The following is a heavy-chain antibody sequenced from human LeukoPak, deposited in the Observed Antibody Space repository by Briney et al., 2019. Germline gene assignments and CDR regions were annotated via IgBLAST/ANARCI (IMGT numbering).Heavy chain of an antibody. Sequence: PSETLSLTCTVSGGSISSYYWSWIRQPPGKGLEWIGYIYYSGSTNYNPSLKSRVTISVDTSKNQFSLKLSSVTAADTAVYYCARARSSSSWNYYYYYYMDVWGKGTTVTVSS. CDR3: ARARSSSSWNYYYYYYMDV. D-gene: IGHD6-13*01. CDR1: GGSISSYY. V-gene: IGHV4-59*01. CDR2: IYYSGST. J-gene: IGHJ6*03.